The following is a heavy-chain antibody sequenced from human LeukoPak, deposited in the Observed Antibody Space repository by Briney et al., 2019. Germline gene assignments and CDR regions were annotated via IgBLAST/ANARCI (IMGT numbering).Heavy chain of an antibody. D-gene: IGHD4-17*01. Sequence: GGSLRLSCAASGFNFNTYSMNCGRQAPGKGLGWVSYISSDSRTIYYADSVKGRFTIARDNARNPLFLQMDRRRAEHTAVYYCARDRYGDYCHDSWGQGTLVTVSS. CDR3: ARDRYGDYCHDS. CDR1: GFNFNTYS. V-gene: IGHV3-48*04. J-gene: IGHJ4*02. CDR2: ISSDSRTI.